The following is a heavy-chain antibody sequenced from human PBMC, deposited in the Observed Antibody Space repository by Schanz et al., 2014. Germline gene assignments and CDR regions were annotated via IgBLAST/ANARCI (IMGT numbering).Heavy chain of an antibody. CDR3: AKKDDTSGYSGLDY. CDR2: ISYHGSET. J-gene: IGHJ4*02. V-gene: IGHV3-30*18. CDR1: GFSFSDYG. D-gene: IGHD3-22*01. Sequence: QVQLVESGGSVVQPGRSLRLSCAGSGFSFSDYGMHWVRQAPGRGLEWVAVISYHGSETYYADSVKGRFTISRDNSKNVLYLHMPTLRAEDTAVYYCAKKDDTSGYSGLDYWGQGTLVTVSS.